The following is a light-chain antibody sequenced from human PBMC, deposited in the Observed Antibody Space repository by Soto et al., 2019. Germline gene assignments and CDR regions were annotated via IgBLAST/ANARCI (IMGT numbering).Light chain of an antibody. J-gene: IGLJ3*02. CDR3: QSYDSSLSGWV. V-gene: IGLV1-40*01. CDR1: ISNIGAGYD. Sequence: QSVLTQPPSVSGAPGQRVTISCTGYISNIGAGYDVHWYLQLPGTAPKLLIYGNSNRPSGVPDRFSGSKSGTSASLAITGLQAEHEADYYCQSYDSSLSGWVFGGGTKVTVL. CDR2: GNS.